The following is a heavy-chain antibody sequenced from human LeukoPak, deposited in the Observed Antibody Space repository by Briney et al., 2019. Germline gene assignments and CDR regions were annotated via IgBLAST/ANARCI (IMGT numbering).Heavy chain of an antibody. J-gene: IGHJ4*02. V-gene: IGHV4-59*01. CDR3: ARVSPVYCTNGVCYTVGFDY. D-gene: IGHD2-8*01. CDR2: IYYSGST. CDR1: GGSISSYY. Sequence: SETLSLTCTVSGGSISSYYWSWIRQPPGKGLEWIGYIYYSGSTNYNPSLKSRVTISVDTSKNQFSLKLSSVTAADTAVYYCARVSPVYCTNGVCYTVGFDYWGQGTLVTVSS.